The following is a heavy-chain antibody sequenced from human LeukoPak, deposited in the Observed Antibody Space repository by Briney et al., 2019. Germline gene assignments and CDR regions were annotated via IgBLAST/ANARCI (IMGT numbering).Heavy chain of an antibody. CDR3: ARVAAVAGFFDY. D-gene: IGHD6-19*01. J-gene: IGHJ4*02. V-gene: IGHV1-18*04. CDR2: ISAYNGNT. Sequence: ASVKVSCKASGYTFTGYYMHWVRQAPGQGLEWMGWISAYNGNTNYAQKLQGRVTMTTDTSTSTAYMELRSLRSDDTAVYYCARVAAVAGFFDYWGQGTLVTVSS. CDR1: GYTFTGYY.